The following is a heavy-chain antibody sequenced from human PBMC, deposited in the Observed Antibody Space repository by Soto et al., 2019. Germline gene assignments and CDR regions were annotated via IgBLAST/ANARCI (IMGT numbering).Heavy chain of an antibody. CDR3: ARDSAYGALDY. D-gene: IGHD4-17*01. J-gene: IGHJ4*02. CDR1: GFTFSSYG. CDR2: IWYDGSNK. Sequence: PGGSLRLSCAASGFTFSSYGMHWVRQAPGKGLEWVAVIWYDGSNKYYADSVKGRFTISRDNSKNTLYLQMNSLRAEDTAVYYCARDSAYGALDYWGQGTLVTVSS. V-gene: IGHV3-33*01.